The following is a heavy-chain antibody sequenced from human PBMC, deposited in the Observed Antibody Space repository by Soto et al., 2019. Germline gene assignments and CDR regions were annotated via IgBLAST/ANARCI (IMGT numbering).Heavy chain of an antibody. J-gene: IGHJ5*02. D-gene: IGHD5-18*01. CDR2: INSDGSST. Sequence: GWSLRLSCAASGFTFSSYWMHWVRQAPGKGLVWVSRINSDGSSTSYADSVKGRFTISRDNAKNTLYLQMNSLRAEDTDVYYCERVRIQLWDWFDPWGQGTLVTVSS. CDR1: GFTFSSYW. CDR3: ERVRIQLWDWFDP. V-gene: IGHV3-74*01.